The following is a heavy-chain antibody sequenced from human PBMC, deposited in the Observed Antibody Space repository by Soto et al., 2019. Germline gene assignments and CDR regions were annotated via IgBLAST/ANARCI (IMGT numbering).Heavy chain of an antibody. CDR3: AKRAYGSDFDY. J-gene: IGHJ4*02. D-gene: IGHD3-10*01. CDR1: GFTFSSYA. Sequence: EVQLLESGGGLVQPGGSLRLSCAASGFTFSSYAMNWVRQAPGKGLEWVSVISGSGDSTYYADSVKGRFTISRDNSKNTLYLQMNSLSAEDTAVYYCAKRAYGSDFDYWGQGTLVTVSS. V-gene: IGHV3-23*01. CDR2: ISGSGDST.